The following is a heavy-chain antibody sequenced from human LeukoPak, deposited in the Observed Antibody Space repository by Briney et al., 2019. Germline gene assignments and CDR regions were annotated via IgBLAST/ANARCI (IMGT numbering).Heavy chain of an antibody. CDR3: ARDSAGYCSSTSCYRAFDI. V-gene: IGHV1-69*13. D-gene: IGHD2-2*01. Sequence: SVKVSCKASGGTFSSYAISWVRQAPGQGLEWMGGIIPIFGTANYAQKFQGRVTIIADESTSTAYMELSSLRSEDTAVYYCARDSAGYCSSTSCYRAFDIWGQGTMVTVSS. CDR2: IIPIFGTA. J-gene: IGHJ3*02. CDR1: GGTFSSYA.